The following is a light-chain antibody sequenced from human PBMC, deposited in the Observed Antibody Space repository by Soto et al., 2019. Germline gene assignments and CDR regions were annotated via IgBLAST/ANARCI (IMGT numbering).Light chain of an antibody. CDR1: QSVSSSY. V-gene: IGKV3-20*01. CDR3: QQYGSSPLT. CDR2: GAS. Sequence: IVLTQSPGTLSLSPGERATLSCRAIQSVSSSYLAWYQQKPGQAPRLLIYGASSRATGIPDRFSGSGSGTDFTLTISRLEPEDFAVYYCQQYGSSPLTFDQGTKVDIK. J-gene: IGKJ1*01.